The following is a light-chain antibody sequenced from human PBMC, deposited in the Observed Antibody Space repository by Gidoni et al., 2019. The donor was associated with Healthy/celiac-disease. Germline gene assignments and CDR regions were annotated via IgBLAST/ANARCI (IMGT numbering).Light chain of an antibody. CDR1: SSDVGGYNY. CDR3: SSYTSSSTLV. V-gene: IGLV2-14*03. J-gene: IGLJ3*02. Sequence: QSALTQPASVSGPPGQSLAISCTGTSSDVGGYNYVSWYQQHPAKAPKLMIYDVSNRPSGVSNRFSGSKSGNTASLTISGLQAEDEADYYCSSYTSSSTLVFGGGTKLTVL. CDR2: DVS.